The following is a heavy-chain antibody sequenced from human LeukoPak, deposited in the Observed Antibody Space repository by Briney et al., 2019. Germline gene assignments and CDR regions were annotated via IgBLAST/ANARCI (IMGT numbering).Heavy chain of an antibody. CDR3: AKDVNYYDSSGYYF. CDR2: ISESGSGT. J-gene: IGHJ4*02. D-gene: IGHD3-22*01. CDR1: GLTFSRYA. Sequence: GGSLRLSCAVSGLTFSRYAMSWVRQAPGKGLEWVSAISESGSGTYYADSVKGRFTISRDNSKDTLSLQMNSLRAEDTAVYYCAKDVNYYDSSGYYFWGQGTLVTVSS. V-gene: IGHV3-23*01.